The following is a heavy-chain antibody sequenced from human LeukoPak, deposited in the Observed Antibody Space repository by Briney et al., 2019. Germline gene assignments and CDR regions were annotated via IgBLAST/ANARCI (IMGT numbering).Heavy chain of an antibody. J-gene: IGHJ4*02. CDR2: TYYRSKWYN. V-gene: IGHV6-1*01. CDR1: GDSVSSNTAA. Sequence: LSQTLSLTCAISGDSVSSNTAAWNWIRQSPSRGLEWLGRTYYRSKWYNDYAVSVKSRITITPDTSKNQFSLQLNSVIPEDTAVYYCAAEGGLGRLNWGQGTLVTVSS. D-gene: IGHD3-10*01. CDR3: AAEGGLGRLN.